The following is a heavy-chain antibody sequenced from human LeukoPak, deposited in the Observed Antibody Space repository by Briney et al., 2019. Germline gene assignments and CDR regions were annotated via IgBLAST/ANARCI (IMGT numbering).Heavy chain of an antibody. CDR2: IYPGDSDT. CDR1: VYSFTSYW. D-gene: IGHD3-22*01. Sequence: GESLKISCKGSVYSFTSYWIGWVRQMPGKGLEWMGIIYPGDSDTRYSPSFQGQVTISADKSISTAYLQWSSLNASDTAIYYCARAYYYDSSGYGHFDYWGQGTLVTVSS. J-gene: IGHJ4*02. V-gene: IGHV5-51*01. CDR3: ARAYYYDSSGYGHFDY.